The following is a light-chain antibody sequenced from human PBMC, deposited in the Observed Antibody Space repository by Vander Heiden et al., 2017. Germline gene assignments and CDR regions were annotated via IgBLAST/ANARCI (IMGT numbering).Light chain of an antibody. CDR1: QSIRNY. CDR2: AAS. CDR3: QQSYNTPQT. J-gene: IGKJ1*01. V-gene: IGKV1-39*01. Sequence: DIETTQSPSSLSASVGDRVTITCRASQSIRNYLNWYKQKPQKAPKLLIFAASRLQSGVPSRFSGSGSGTDFTLTISSLQPEDSATYYCQQSYNTPQTFGQGTKVEIK.